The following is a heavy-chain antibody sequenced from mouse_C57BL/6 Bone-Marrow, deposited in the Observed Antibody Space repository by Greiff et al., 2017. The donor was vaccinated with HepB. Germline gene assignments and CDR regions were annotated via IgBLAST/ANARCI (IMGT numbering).Heavy chain of an antibody. V-gene: IGHV1-69*01. CDR1: GYTFTSYW. D-gene: IGHD3-3*01. CDR3: ARERGLEGAFDY. CDR2: IDPSDSYT. J-gene: IGHJ2*01. Sequence: VQLQQPGAELVMPGASVKLSCKASGYTFTSYWMHWVKQRPGQGLEWIGEIDPSDSYTNYNQKFKGKSTLPVDKSSSTAYMQLSSLTSEDSAVYYCARERGLEGAFDYWGQGTTLTVSS.